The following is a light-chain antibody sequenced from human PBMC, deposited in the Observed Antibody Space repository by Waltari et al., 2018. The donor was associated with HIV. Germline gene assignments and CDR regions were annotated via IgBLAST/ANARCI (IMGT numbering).Light chain of an antibody. V-gene: IGLV2-11*01. CDR3: CSYAGSYTSWV. Sequence: QSALTQPRSVSGSPGPSVTISCTGTSSDVGGYNYVSWYQQHPGKAPKLMIYDVSMRPSGVPDRFSGSKSGNTASLTISVLQAEDEADYYCCSYAGSYTSWVFGGGTKLTVL. CDR1: SSDVGGYNY. CDR2: DVS. J-gene: IGLJ3*02.